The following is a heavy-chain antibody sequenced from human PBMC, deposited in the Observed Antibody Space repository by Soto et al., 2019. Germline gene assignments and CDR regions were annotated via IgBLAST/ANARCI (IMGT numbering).Heavy chain of an antibody. D-gene: IGHD3-16*02. J-gene: IGHJ4*02. CDR2: ISGSGGST. V-gene: IGHV3-23*01. CDR1: GFTFSSYA. CDR3: ARSTPYDYVWGSYRYTSSVDYYFDY. Sequence: EVQLLESGGGLVQPGGSLRLSCAASGFTFSSYAMSWVRQAPGKGLEWVSAISGSGGSTYYADSVKGRFTISRDNSKNTLYLQMNSLRAEDTAVYYCARSTPYDYVWGSYRYTSSVDYYFDYWGQGTLVTVSS.